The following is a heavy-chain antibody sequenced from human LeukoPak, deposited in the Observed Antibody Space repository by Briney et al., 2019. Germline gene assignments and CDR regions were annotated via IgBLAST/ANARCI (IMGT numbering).Heavy chain of an antibody. D-gene: IGHD6-19*01. CDR1: GYTFTSYG. Sequence: ASVKVSCKASGYTFTSYGISWVRQAPGQGLEWMGWISAYNGNTNYAQKFQGRVTMTRDMSTSTVYMELSSLRSEDTAVYYCARAKYSSGWWGLDYWGQGTLITVSS. V-gene: IGHV1-18*01. CDR3: ARAKYSSGWWGLDY. CDR2: ISAYNGNT. J-gene: IGHJ4*02.